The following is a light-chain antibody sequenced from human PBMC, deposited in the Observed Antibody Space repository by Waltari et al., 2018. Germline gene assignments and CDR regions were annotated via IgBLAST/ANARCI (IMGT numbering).Light chain of an antibody. CDR1: QNINTY. V-gene: IGKV1-39*01. Sequence: DIQMTQSPSSLSASVGDRVTITCRASQNINTYLNWYQQKPGRAPKLLIYAASSLQSGVPSSFSGSGSGTDFTLTISSLQPEHFATYYCQQSYSTPLTFGGGTKVEIK. CDR2: AAS. CDR3: QQSYSTPLT. J-gene: IGKJ4*01.